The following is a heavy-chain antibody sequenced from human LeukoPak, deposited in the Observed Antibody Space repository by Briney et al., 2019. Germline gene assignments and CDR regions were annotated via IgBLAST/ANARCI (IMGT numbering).Heavy chain of an antibody. D-gene: IGHD3-16*01. CDR2: IYVGGTT. J-gene: IGHJ4*02. CDR1: GGSMSSYY. V-gene: IGHV4-59*01. CDR3: ATHDYGNSRSEY. Sequence: SETLSLTCTVSGGSMSSYYWTWIRQPPGKGLEWIGCIYVGGTTNYNSSLKSRVTMSVDTSKNQFSLKLTSLTAADTAMYYCATHDYGNSRSEYWGQGTLVTVSS.